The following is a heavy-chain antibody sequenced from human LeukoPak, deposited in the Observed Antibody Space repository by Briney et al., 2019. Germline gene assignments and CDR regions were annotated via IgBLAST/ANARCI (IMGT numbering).Heavy chain of an antibody. Sequence: SETLSLTCTVSGYSISSGHYWGWIRQPPGKGLEWIGSMYHSGSTYYNPPLKSRVTISEDTSKNQFSLKLRSVTAADTAVYYCARDRLLEDRDYHYYYYMDVWGIGTTVTVSS. CDR1: GYSISSGHY. CDR3: ARDRLLEDRDYHYYYYMDV. V-gene: IGHV4-38-2*02. CDR2: MYHSGST. D-gene: IGHD1-1*01. J-gene: IGHJ6*03.